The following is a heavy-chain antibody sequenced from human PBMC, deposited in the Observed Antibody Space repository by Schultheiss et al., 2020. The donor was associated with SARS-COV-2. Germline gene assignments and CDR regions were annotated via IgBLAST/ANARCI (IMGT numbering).Heavy chain of an antibody. Sequence: GGSLRLSCAASGFTFSSYAMSWVRQAPGKGLEWVSGISGFGGTTYYTDSVKGRFTISRDNAKNSLYLQMNSLRAEDTAVYYCARGVYGDYGPFDYWGQGTLVTVSS. D-gene: IGHD4-17*01. CDR1: GFTFSSYA. V-gene: IGHV3-23*01. J-gene: IGHJ4*02. CDR3: ARGVYGDYGPFDY. CDR2: ISGFGGTT.